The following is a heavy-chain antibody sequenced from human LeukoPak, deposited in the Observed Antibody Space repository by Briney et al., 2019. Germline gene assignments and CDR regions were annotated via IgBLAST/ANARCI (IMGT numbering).Heavy chain of an antibody. J-gene: IGHJ3*02. V-gene: IGHV4-4*02. Sequence: SGTLSLTCAVSGGSISSSNWWSWVRQPPGKGLEWIGEIYHSGSPNYNPSLKSRVTISVDKSKNQFSLKLSSVTAADTAVYYCARVGVLWFGELYPAFDIWGQGTMVTVSS. D-gene: IGHD3-10*01. CDR2: IYHSGSP. CDR3: ARVGVLWFGELYPAFDI. CDR1: GGSISSSNW.